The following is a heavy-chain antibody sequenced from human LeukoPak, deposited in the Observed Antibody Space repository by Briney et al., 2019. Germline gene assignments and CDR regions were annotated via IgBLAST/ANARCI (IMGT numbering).Heavy chain of an antibody. CDR2: ISAYNGNT. CDR3: AKDRWRDGSSSFDN. V-gene: IGHV1-18*01. J-gene: IGHJ4*02. CDR1: GYTFTSYG. D-gene: IGHD6-6*01. Sequence: ASVKVSCKASGYTFTSYGISWVRQAPGQGLEWMGWISAYNGNTNFAQKLQGRVTMTTDTSTSTAYMELRSLRSDDTAMYYCAKDRWRDGSSSFDNRGQGTLVTVSS.